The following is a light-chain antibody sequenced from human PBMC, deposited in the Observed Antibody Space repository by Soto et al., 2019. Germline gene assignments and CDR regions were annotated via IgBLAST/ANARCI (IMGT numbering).Light chain of an antibody. CDR1: QGISNW. V-gene: IGKV1-5*03. Sequence: DIQMTQSPSTLSASVGDSVTITCRASQGISNWLAWYQQKPGKAPKFLIYKASNLESGVPSRFSGSGSGTEFTLTISSLQPDDFATYYCQQYNSHSWTFGQGTKVEIK. CDR3: QQYNSHSWT. J-gene: IGKJ1*01. CDR2: KAS.